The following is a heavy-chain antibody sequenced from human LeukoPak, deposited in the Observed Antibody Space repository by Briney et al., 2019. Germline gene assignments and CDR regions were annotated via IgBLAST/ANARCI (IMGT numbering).Heavy chain of an antibody. CDR3: ARGRPHGNDY. J-gene: IGHJ4*02. D-gene: IGHD4-23*01. V-gene: IGHV3-74*01. Sequence: WGSLRLSCAASGFTFSSYWMNWVRQAPGKGLVWVSRIASDGSSTTYADSVKGRFSISRDNAKNTLYLQMNSLRVEDMAVYYCARGRPHGNDYWGQGTLVTVSS. CDR1: GFTFSSYW. CDR2: IASDGSST.